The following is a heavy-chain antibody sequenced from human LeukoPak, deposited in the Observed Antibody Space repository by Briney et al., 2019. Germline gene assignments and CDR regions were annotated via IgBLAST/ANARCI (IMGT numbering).Heavy chain of an antibody. V-gene: IGHV3-30*04. CDR2: ISYDGSNK. CDR1: GLPLSTYA. D-gene: IGHD3-10*01. CDR3: ARDRGSGSYYNEFDY. Sequence: SLRLSCAPSGLPLSTYAMHCAPPSPAPGLAPSTLISYDGSNKYYAVSVKGRFTIPSDNSKNTLCLQMNSLRAEDTAVYHCARDRGSGSYYNEFDYWGQGTLVTVSS. J-gene: IGHJ4*02.